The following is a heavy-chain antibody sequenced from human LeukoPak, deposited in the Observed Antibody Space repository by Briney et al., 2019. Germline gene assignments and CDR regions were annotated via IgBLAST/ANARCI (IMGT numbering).Heavy chain of an antibody. CDR1: GFTFSSYG. CDR2: ISYDGSNK. V-gene: IGHV3-30*18. J-gene: IGHJ4*02. CDR3: AKELLAGTVDY. D-gene: IGHD6-19*01. Sequence: GGSLRLSCAASGFTFSSYGMHWVRQAPGKGLEWVAVISYDGSNKFYADSVKGRFTISRDNSKNTPYLQMNGLRAEDTAVYYCAKELLAGTVDYWGQGTLVTVSS.